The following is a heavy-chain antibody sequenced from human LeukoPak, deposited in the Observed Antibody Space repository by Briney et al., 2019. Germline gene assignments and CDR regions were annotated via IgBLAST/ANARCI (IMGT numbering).Heavy chain of an antibody. V-gene: IGHV1-2*02. D-gene: IGHD3-22*01. J-gene: IGHJ4*02. CDR2: INPNSGGT. Sequence: ASVTVSCKASGYTFTGYYMHWVRQAPGQGLEWMGWINPNSGGTNYAQKFQGRVTMTRDTSISTAYMELSRLRSDDTAVYYCARDPYYCDSSGTNAYWGQGTLVTVSS. CDR1: GYTFTGYY. CDR3: ARDPYYCDSSGTNAY.